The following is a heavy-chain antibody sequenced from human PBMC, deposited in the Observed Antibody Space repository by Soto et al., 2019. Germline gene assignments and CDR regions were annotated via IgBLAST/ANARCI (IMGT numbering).Heavy chain of an antibody. D-gene: IGHD2-15*01. CDR3: ARGQVAAAQH. V-gene: IGHV4-39*07. CDR1: GGSISSA. J-gene: IGHJ4*02. CDR2: ISYSGAT. Sequence: LSLTCAVSGGSISSAWGWIRQPPGKGLEWIGSISYSGATYYNPSLKSRVTISVDTSKNQFSLKLSSVTAADTAVYYCARGQVAAAQHWGQGTLVTVSS.